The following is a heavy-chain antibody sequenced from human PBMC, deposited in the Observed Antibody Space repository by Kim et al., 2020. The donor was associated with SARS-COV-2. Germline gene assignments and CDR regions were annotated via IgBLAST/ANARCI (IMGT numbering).Heavy chain of an antibody. CDR1: GGTFSSYA. V-gene: IGHV1-69*13. CDR2: IIPIFGTA. D-gene: IGHD2-21*02. J-gene: IGHJ4*02. CDR3: ARDTLAYCGGDCYSPGSSFDY. Sequence: SVKVSCKASGGTFSSYAISWVRQAPGQGLEWMGGIIPIFGTANYAQKFQGRVTITADESTSTAYMELSSLRSEDTAVYYCARDTLAYCGGDCYSPGSSFDYWGQGTLVTVSS.